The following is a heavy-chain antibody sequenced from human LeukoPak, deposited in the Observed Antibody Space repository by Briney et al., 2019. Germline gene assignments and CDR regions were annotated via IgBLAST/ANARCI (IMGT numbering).Heavy chain of an antibody. V-gene: IGHV1-18*01. CDR3: AREDLCGGNVYRCGGSDN. J-gene: IGHJ4*02. D-gene: IGHD4-23*01. CDR1: GYTFTNFA. Sequence: GASVKVSCKASGYTFTNFAISWVRQAPGGGLEWMGWINTYNGHTDYAQRLQDRVTMTTDTSTSTAYMELRSLRSDDTAMYYCAREDLCGGNVYRCGGSDNWGQGTLVTVSS. CDR2: INTYNGHT.